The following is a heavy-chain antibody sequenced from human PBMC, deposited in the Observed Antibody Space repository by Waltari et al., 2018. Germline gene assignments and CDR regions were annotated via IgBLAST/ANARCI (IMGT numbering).Heavy chain of an antibody. J-gene: IGHJ3*02. D-gene: IGHD6-13*01. Sequence: EVQLVESGGGLIQPGGSLRLSCAASGFTVSSNYMSWVRPAPGKGREGVSVIYSGGSTYYADSVKGRFTISRDNSKNTLYLQMNSLRAEDTAVYYCARGIAGNDAFDIWGQGTMVTVSS. CDR1: GFTVSSNY. V-gene: IGHV3-53*01. CDR2: IYSGGST. CDR3: ARGIAGNDAFDI.